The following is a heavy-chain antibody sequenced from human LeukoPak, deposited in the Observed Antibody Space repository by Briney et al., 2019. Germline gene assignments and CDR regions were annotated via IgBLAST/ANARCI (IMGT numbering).Heavy chain of an antibody. Sequence: GGSLRLSCAASGFTFSSYAMHWVRQAPGKGLEWVAVISYDGSNKYYADSVKGRFTVSRDNSKNTLYLQMNSLRAEDTAVYYCARVASYYYESYYFDYWAREPWSPSPQ. J-gene: IGHJ4*02. V-gene: IGHV3-30*01. CDR2: ISYDGSNK. CDR3: ARVASYYYESYYFDY. CDR1: GFTFSSYA. D-gene: IGHD3-22*01.